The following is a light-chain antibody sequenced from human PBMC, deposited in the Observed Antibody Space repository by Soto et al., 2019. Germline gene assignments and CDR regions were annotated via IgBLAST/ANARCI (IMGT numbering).Light chain of an antibody. CDR1: QSVSSN. CDR2: GAS. CDR3: HQYNGWPRT. Sequence: EIGMTQSPSTLSVSPGERATLSCRASQSVSSNLAWYQQKPGQAPRLLIYGASTRATGIPARFSGGGSGTEFTLTITSLQSEDFAVYYCHQYNGWPRTFGQGTKVDIK. V-gene: IGKV3-15*01. J-gene: IGKJ1*01.